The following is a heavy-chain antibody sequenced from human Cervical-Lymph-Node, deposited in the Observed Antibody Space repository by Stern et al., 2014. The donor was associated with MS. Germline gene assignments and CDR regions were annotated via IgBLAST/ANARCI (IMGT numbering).Heavy chain of an antibody. CDR2: ISAANGDT. V-gene: IGHV1-3*01. Sequence: VQLVESGAEVKKPGASVKVSCKASGFALTNYEMNWVRQAPGQRPEWMGRISAANGDTRYSQKFQGRVSITSDTSATTVYMELTSLRSEDTAVYYCARDLSGFDAFDVWGQGTLVTVSS. D-gene: IGHD3-10*01. CDR1: GFALTNYE. CDR3: ARDLSGFDAFDV. J-gene: IGHJ3*01.